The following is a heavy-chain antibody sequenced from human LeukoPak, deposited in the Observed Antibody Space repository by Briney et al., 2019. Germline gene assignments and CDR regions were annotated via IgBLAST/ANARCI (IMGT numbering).Heavy chain of an antibody. CDR1: GYTFTGYY. CDR3: ARGPYSSSWFGNFDY. Sequence: ASVKVSXKASGYTFTGYYMHWVRQAPGQGLEWMGRINPNSGGTNYAQRFQGRVTMTRDTSISTAYMELSRLRSDDTAVYYCARGPYSSSWFGNFDYWGQGTLVTVSS. V-gene: IGHV1-2*06. CDR2: INPNSGGT. D-gene: IGHD6-13*01. J-gene: IGHJ4*02.